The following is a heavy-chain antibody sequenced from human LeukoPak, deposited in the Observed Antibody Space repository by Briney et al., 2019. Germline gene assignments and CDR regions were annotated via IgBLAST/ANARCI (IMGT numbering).Heavy chain of an antibody. V-gene: IGHV1-2*02. CDR2: INPENGAT. J-gene: IGHJ3*01. CDR1: AYMFTNFF. Sequence: ASVKVSCKASAYMFTNFFIHWVRQAPGQGLEWMGWINPENGATKYAQKSQGRVTLTRDTSINTAYMELTTLTSDDTAVFYCAREVRAFDLWGQGTMVTVSS. CDR3: AREVRAFDL.